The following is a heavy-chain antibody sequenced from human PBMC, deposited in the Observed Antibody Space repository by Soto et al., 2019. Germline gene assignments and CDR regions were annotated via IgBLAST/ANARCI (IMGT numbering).Heavy chain of an antibody. D-gene: IGHD3-22*01. Sequence: GGSLRLSFAASGFTFSTYAMSWVRQAPGKGLEWVSAISCSGGGTCYADSVKGRFTISRDNSKQTVFLQMNSLRAEDTAAYYCVRDGVEVYYDISGYWVXWGQGTLVTVSX. CDR2: ISCSGGGT. CDR3: VRDGVEVYYDISGYWVX. V-gene: IGHV3-23*01. CDR1: GFTFSTYA. J-gene: IGHJ4*02.